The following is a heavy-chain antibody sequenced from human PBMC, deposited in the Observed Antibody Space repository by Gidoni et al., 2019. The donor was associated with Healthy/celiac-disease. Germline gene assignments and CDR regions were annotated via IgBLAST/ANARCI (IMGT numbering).Heavy chain of an antibody. CDR2: IYVRGPH. CDR1: GGPIRRRRYY. CDR3: ARHYLGTGIVGAPVPWFDP. D-gene: IGHD1-26*01. V-gene: IGHV4-39*01. J-gene: IGHJ5*02. Sequence: QLQLQESGPGLVKPSETLSLTCTVSGGPIRRRRYYWGWICQPPGKGLEWIGRIYVRGPHSSNPSLKSRVTISVDTSKNQFSLNLSPVTAADTAVYYCARHYLGTGIVGAPVPWFDPWGQGTLVTLSS.